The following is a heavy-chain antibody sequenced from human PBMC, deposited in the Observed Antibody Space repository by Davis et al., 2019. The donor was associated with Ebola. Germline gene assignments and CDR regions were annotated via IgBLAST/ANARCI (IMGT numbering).Heavy chain of an antibody. J-gene: IGHJ4*02. D-gene: IGHD3-10*01. Sequence: SETLSLTCAVSGGSISSSNWWSWVRQPPGKGLEWIGEIYHSGSTNYNPSLKSRVTISVDKSKNQFSLKLSSVTAADTAVYYCARGRSYYYGSGTYWGYWGQGTLVTVSS. CDR3: ARGRSYYYGSGTYWGY. CDR1: GGSISSSNW. CDR2: IYHSGST. V-gene: IGHV4-4*02.